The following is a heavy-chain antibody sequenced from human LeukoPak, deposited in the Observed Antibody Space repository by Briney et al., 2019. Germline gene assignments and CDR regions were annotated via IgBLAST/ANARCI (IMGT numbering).Heavy chain of an antibody. V-gene: IGHV1-2*06. CDR1: GYTFTGYY. CDR2: INPNSGGT. CDR3: ARQQSTGYSSSWYLGLHWFDP. D-gene: IGHD6-13*01. Sequence: GASVKVSCKASGYTFTGYYMHWVRQAPGQGLEWMGRINPNSGGTNYAQKFQGRVTMTRDTSISTAYMELSRLRSDDTAVYYCARQQSTGYSSSWYLGLHWFDPWGQGTLVTVSS. J-gene: IGHJ5*02.